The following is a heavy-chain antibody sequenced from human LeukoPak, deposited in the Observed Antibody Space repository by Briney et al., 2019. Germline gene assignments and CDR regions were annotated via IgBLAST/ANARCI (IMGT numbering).Heavy chain of an antibody. CDR1: EFTFSTFW. CDR3: VRDSDYQRNSGGRYAHYDALDI. CDR2: IKADGSVK. Sequence: GGSLRLSCAASEFTFSTFWMSWVRQAPGKGLEWVANIKADGSVKHYVDSMEGRFSISRGNARSSLYLQMNSLRAEDTAVYYCVRDSDYQRNSGGRYAHYDALDIWGHGTMVTVSS. J-gene: IGHJ3*02. D-gene: IGHD2-21*01. V-gene: IGHV3-7*01.